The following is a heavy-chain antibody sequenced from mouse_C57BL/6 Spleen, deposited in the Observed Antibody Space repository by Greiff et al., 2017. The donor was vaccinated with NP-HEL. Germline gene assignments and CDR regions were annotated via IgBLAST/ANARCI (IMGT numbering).Heavy chain of an antibody. Sequence: QVQLQQSGAELVRPGASVKLSCKPFANPFPASNINGLRQRPGQGLGWIARIYPGSGNTYYNEKFKGKATLTAEKSSSTAYMQLSSLTSEDSAVYFCARSYYGNDYYAMDYWGQGTSVTVSS. V-gene: IGHV1-76*01. CDR1: ANPFPASN. J-gene: IGHJ4*01. D-gene: IGHD2-1*01. CDR3: ARSYYGNDYYAMDY. CDR2: IYPGSGNT.